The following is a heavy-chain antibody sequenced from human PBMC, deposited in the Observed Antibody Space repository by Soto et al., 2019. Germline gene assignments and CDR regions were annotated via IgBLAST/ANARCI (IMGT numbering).Heavy chain of an antibody. CDR3: AGSIKSYNATSRYLSFDY. J-gene: IGHJ4*02. CDR1: GGSVKTYY. V-gene: IGHV4-59*02. D-gene: IGHD3-22*01. Sequence: PSETLSLTCTVSGGSVKTYYWSWIRQAPGKGLEWIGYIYESGTTNSNPSLKSRVAISVDTSKNQFSLNLSSVTAADTAVYYCAGSIKSYNATSRYLSFDYWGRGIQVTVSS. CDR2: IYESGTT.